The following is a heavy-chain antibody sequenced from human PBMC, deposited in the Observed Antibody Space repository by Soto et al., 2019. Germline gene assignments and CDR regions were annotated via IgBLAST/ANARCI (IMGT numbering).Heavy chain of an antibody. V-gene: IGHV3-7*05. J-gene: IGHJ4*02. Sequence: EVPLVESGGGLVQPGGSLRLSCAASGFSFRDYWMHWVRQAPGKGLEWVANINEDGTKRHYADSVKGRLTISRDNAKKSLYLQMISLRAEDSAVYYCARGPFEDWGQGTLVTVSS. CDR1: GFSFRDYW. CDR2: INEDGTKR. CDR3: ARGPFED.